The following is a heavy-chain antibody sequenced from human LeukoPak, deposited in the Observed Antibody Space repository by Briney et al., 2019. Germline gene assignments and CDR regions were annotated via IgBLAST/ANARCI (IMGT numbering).Heavy chain of an antibody. J-gene: IGHJ4*02. CDR2: FDPEDAEI. D-gene: IGHD2-15*01. CDR1: GNTLTDLS. CDR3: AAEGQWSLVHYFNS. V-gene: IGHV1-24*01. Sequence: GASVTVSFTVSGNTLTDLSIHWVRQAPGKGLDWMGGFDPEDAEIIYAEKFQDRVTMTEDPSTDTAYLELSSLRSEDTAVYFCAAEGQWSLVHYFNSWGQGTLVTVSS.